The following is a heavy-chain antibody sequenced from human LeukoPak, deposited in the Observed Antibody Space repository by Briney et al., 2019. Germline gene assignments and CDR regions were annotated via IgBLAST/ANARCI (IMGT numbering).Heavy chain of an antibody. J-gene: IGHJ4*02. CDR1: GGSISSYY. CDR2: IYYSGST. V-gene: IGHV4-59*12. D-gene: IGHD3-10*01. CDR3: ASSYGDFDY. Sequence: TSETLSLTCTVSGGSISSYYWSWLRQPPGKGLEWIGYIYYSGSTNYNPSLKSRVTISVDTSKNQFSLKLSSVTAADTAVYYCASSYGDFDYWGQGTLVTVSS.